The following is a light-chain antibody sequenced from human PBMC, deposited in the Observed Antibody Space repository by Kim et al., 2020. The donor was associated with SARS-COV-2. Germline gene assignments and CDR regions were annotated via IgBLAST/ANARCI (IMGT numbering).Light chain of an antibody. Sequence: QSVLTQPPSVSAAPGQKVTISCSGSSSNIGNNYVSWYQQLPGAAPKLLIYDNHKRPSGIPERFSGSKSGTTATLGITGLQTGDEADYYCGTWDSSLRDVVFGGGTQLTVL. CDR1: SSNIGNNY. CDR2: DNH. V-gene: IGLV1-51*01. CDR3: GTWDSSLRDVV. J-gene: IGLJ2*01.